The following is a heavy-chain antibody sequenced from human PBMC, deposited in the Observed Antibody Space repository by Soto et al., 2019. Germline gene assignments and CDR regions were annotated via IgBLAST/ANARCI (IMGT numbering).Heavy chain of an antibody. CDR2: IYYSGST. Sequence: ETLSLTCTVSGGPISSSSYYWGWIRQPPGKGLEWIGSIYYSGSTYYNPSLKSRVTISVDTSKNQFSLKLSSVTAADTAVYYCARHPVWQQLVGPGWFDPWGQGTLVTVSS. J-gene: IGHJ5*02. D-gene: IGHD6-13*01. CDR3: ARHPVWQQLVGPGWFDP. V-gene: IGHV4-39*01. CDR1: GGPISSSSYY.